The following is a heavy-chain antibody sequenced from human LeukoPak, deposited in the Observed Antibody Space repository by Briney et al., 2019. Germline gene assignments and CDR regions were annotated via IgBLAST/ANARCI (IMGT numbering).Heavy chain of an antibody. J-gene: IGHJ3*02. CDR3: ARDLGVAGIPYAFDI. Sequence: PGRSLRLSCAASGFTVSSNYTSWVRQAPGKGLEWVSVIYSGGSTYYADSVKGRFTISRDNSKNTLYFQMNSLRDEDTAVYYCARDLGVAGIPYAFDIWGQGTMVTVSS. D-gene: IGHD6-19*01. V-gene: IGHV3-66*01. CDR1: GFTVSSNY. CDR2: IYSGGST.